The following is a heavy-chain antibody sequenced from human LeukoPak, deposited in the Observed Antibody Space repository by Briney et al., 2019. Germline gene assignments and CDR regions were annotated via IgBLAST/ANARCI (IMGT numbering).Heavy chain of an antibody. J-gene: IGHJ4*02. CDR1: GFTFSSYA. Sequence: PGASLRLSCAASGFTFSSYAMSWVRQAPGKGLEWVSLISGSGGSTDFADSVKGRFTISRDNSNNTVYLQMNSLRAEDTAVYYCAKSLGRAYGSGSSNSSFDYWGQGTLVTVSS. D-gene: IGHD3-10*01. CDR2: ISGSGGST. CDR3: AKSLGRAYGSGSSNSSFDY. V-gene: IGHV3-23*01.